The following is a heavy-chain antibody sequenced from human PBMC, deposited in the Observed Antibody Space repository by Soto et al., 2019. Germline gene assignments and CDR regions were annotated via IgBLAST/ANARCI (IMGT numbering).Heavy chain of an antibody. J-gene: IGHJ4*02. D-gene: IGHD1-1*01. Sequence: GGSLRLSCAASGFTFDDYAMHWVRQAPGKGLEWVSGISWNSGNIGYADSVKGRFTISRDNTKNSLYLQMNSLRTEDTALYYCAKDSSRYTFDYWGQGTLVTVSS. CDR2: ISWNSGNI. V-gene: IGHV3-9*01. CDR1: GFTFDDYA. CDR3: AKDSSRYTFDY.